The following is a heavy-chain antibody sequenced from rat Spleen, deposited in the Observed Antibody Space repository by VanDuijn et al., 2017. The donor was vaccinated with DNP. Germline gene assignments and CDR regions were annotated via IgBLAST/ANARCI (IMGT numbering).Heavy chain of an antibody. D-gene: IGHD5-1*01. J-gene: IGHJ2*01. V-gene: IGHV5-7*01. CDR1: GFTFSNCN. Sequence: EVQLVESGGGLVQPGRSLKLSCAASGFTFSNCNMAWVRQAPKKGLEWVATISYDGSSTYYRDSVKGRFTISRDDAKNTLYLQMDSLRSEDTATYYCKLGGAYWGQGVMVTVSS. CDR3: KLGGAY. CDR2: ISYDGSST.